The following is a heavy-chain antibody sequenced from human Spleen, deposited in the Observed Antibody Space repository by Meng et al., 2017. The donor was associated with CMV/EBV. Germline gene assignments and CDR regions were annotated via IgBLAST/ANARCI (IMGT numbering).Heavy chain of an antibody. D-gene: IGHD3-3*01. J-gene: IGHJ6*02. CDR3: ARDFWSGYYYYYYGMDV. CDR1: GFTFSSYA. Sequence: GESLKISCAASGFTFSSYAMHWVRQAPGKGLEWVAVISYDGSNKYYADSVKGRFTISRDNSKNTLYLQMNSLRAEDTAVYYCARDFWSGYYYYYYGMDVWGQGTTVTVSS. V-gene: IGHV3-30-3*01. CDR2: ISYDGSNK.